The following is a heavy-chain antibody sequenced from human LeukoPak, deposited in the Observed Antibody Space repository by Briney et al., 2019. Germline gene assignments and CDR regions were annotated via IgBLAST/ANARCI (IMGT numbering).Heavy chain of an antibody. CDR2: ISYDGSNK. J-gene: IGHJ4*02. D-gene: IGHD5-18*01. V-gene: IGHV3-30-3*01. CDR1: GFTFRSYS. Sequence: PGRSLRLSCAASGFTFRSYSMHWVRQAPGKGLEWVAVISYDGSNKYYADSVKGRFTISRDKSNNTLYLQMNSLRAEDTAVYYCARASRGYSYGSGYWGQGTLVTVSS. CDR3: ARASRGYSYGSGY.